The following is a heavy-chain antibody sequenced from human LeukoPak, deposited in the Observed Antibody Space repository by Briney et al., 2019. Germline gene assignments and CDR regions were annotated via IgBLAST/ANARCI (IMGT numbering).Heavy chain of an antibody. Sequence: PSETLSLTCTVSGGSISSSSYYWGWIRQPRGKGLEWIGSIYYSGSTYYNPSLKSRVTISVDTSKNQFSLKLSSVTAADTAVYYCASPQGLGYCSSTSCYYYYGMDVWGQGTTVTVSS. J-gene: IGHJ6*02. CDR2: IYYSGST. CDR3: ASPQGLGYCSSTSCYYYYGMDV. CDR1: GGSISSSSYY. V-gene: IGHV4-39*01. D-gene: IGHD2-2*01.